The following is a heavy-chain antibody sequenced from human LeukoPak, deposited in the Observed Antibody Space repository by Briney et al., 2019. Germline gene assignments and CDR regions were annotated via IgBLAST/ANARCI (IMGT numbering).Heavy chain of an antibody. V-gene: IGHV4-34*01. CDR3: ARGFTDIYYYYYYMDV. Sequence: PSETLSLTCAVYGGSFSGYYWSWIRQPPGKGLEWIGEISHSGSTNYNPSLKSRVTISVDTSKNQFSLKLSSVTAADTAVYYCARGFTDIYYYYYYMDVWGKGTTVTVSS. CDR1: GGSFSGYY. D-gene: IGHD2-8*02. CDR2: ISHSGST. J-gene: IGHJ6*03.